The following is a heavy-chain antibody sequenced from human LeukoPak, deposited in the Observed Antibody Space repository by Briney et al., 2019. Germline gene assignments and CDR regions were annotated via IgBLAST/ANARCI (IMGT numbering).Heavy chain of an antibody. CDR2: IYYSGST. D-gene: IGHD4-23*01. Sequence: SETLSLTCTVSGGSISSSSYYWGWIRQPPGKGLEWIGSIYYSGSTYYNPSLKSRVTISVDTSKNQFSLKLSSVAAADTAVYYCARMTTVVTWGNHFDYWGQGTLVTVSS. V-gene: IGHV4-39*07. CDR3: ARMTTVVTWGNHFDY. CDR1: GGSISSSSYY. J-gene: IGHJ4*02.